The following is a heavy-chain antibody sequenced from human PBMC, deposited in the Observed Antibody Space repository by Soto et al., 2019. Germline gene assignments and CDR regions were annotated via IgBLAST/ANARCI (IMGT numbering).Heavy chain of an antibody. D-gene: IGHD3-22*01. V-gene: IGHV1-18*01. J-gene: IGHJ4*02. Sequence: AASVKVSCKASGYTFTSYGISWVRQAPGQGLEWMGWISAYNGNTNYAQKLQGRVTMTTDTSTSTAYMELRSLRSDDTAVYYCARVHLLYRSITMIVVANPQFPDYFDYWGQGTLVTVSS. CDR1: GYTFTSYG. CDR3: ARVHLLYRSITMIVVANPQFPDYFDY. CDR2: ISAYNGNT.